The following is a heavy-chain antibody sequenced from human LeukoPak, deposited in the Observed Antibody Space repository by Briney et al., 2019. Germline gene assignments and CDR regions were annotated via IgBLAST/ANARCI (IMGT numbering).Heavy chain of an antibody. D-gene: IGHD5-18*01. CDR2: IYTSGIT. Sequence: PSETLSLTYTVSGGSISSYYWSWIRQPAGQGLEGIGRIYTSGITNYNPSLKSPVTTTVDASKSQFSLKLSSVTAADTAVYYCARAPEDTPMDDSFDIWGQGTMVTVSS. J-gene: IGHJ3*02. CDR3: ARAPEDTPMDDSFDI. CDR1: GGSISSYY. V-gene: IGHV4-4*07.